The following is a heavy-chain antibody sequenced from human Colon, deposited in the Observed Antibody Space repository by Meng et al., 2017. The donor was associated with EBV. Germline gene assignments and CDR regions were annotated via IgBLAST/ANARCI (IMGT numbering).Heavy chain of an antibody. CDR3: ARHTFSGNPVGIDS. D-gene: IGHD4-23*01. CDR1: GGPHSRTGTC. J-gene: IGHJ4*02. CDR2: QCHADDT. V-gene: IGHV4-39*01. Sequence: GSGSGLGKPSETLSLACTVSGGPHSRTGTCGGWIRQPPGKGLEWIGSQCHADDTYYNPSLMGRVTISVDTSKNQVSLKLTSVTAADTSIYYCARHTFSGNPVGIDSWGQGILVTVSS.